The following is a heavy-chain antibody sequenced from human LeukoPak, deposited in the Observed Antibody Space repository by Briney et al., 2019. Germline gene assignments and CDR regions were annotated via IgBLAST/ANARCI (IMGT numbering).Heavy chain of an antibody. CDR3: ARNGGGSYRLKRDYYFDY. CDR1: GRSISSGDWY. V-gene: IGHV4-30-4*08. Sequence: PSQTLSRTCTVSGRSISSGDWYWRWIRQPPGKGLEWIGYIYYSGSTYYNPSLKSRVAISVDTSKNQFSLKLSSVTAADTTVYYCARNGGGSYRLKRDYYFDYWGQGTLVTVSS. D-gene: IGHD3-16*02. J-gene: IGHJ4*02. CDR2: IYYSGST.